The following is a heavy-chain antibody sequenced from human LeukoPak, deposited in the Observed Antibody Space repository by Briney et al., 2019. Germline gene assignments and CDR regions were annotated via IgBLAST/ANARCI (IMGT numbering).Heavy chain of an antibody. CDR3: ARGTGGMATIYYFDY. V-gene: IGHV1-69*05. Sequence: SVKVSCKASGGTFSSYAISWVRQAPGQGLEWMGGIIPIFGTANYAQKFQGRVTITTDESTSTACMELSSLRSEDTAVYYCARGTGGMATIYYFDYWGQGTLVTVSS. CDR1: GGTFSSYA. J-gene: IGHJ4*02. D-gene: IGHD5-24*01. CDR2: IIPIFGTA.